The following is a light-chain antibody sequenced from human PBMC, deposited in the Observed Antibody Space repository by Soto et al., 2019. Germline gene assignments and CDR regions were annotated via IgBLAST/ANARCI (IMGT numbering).Light chain of an antibody. Sequence: EILFTQSPGTLSLSPWERATLSCRASQIVGGDTLAWFQQRPGQAHRLVIYGASNRAAGIPDRFSGSGSGTDFTLTVSRLEPEDFAMYYCQQYHWAPDTFGQGTRLEL. CDR2: GAS. CDR1: QIVGGDT. J-gene: IGKJ5*01. CDR3: QQYHWAPDT. V-gene: IGKV3-20*01.